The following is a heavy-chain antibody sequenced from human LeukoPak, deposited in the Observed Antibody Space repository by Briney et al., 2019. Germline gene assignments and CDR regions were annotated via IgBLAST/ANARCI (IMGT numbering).Heavy chain of an antibody. V-gene: IGHV3-23*01. CDR2: TVSRGTT. Sequence: PGGSLRLSCVASGFTFTSDAMNWVRQAPGKGLEWVSSTVSRGTTQYADSVKGRFTVSRDTSKNTLYLQMNSLRVEDTAVYYCARDRGSTILYGMDVWGQGTTVTVSS. CDR3: ARDRGSTILYGMDV. CDR1: GFTFTSDA. J-gene: IGHJ6*02. D-gene: IGHD2-2*01.